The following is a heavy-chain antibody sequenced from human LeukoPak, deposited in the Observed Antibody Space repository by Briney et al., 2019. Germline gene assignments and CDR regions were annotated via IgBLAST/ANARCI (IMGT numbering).Heavy chain of an antibody. CDR3: ARVCDFWSGYFDAFDI. J-gene: IGHJ3*02. CDR1: GYTFTSYD. V-gene: IGHV1-8*01. D-gene: IGHD3-3*01. Sequence: PVASVKVSCKASGYTFTSYDINWVRQATGQGLEWMGWMNPNSGNTGYAQKFQGRVTMTRNTSISTAYMELSSLRSEDTAVYYCARVCDFWSGYFDAFDIWGQGTMVIVSS. CDR2: MNPNSGNT.